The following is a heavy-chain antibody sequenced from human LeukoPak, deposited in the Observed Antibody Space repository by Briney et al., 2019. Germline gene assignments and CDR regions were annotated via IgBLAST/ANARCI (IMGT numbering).Heavy chain of an antibody. J-gene: IGHJ4*02. CDR3: ARGAGYCSTTSCSLGY. V-gene: IGHV1-18*01. Sequence: GASVKVSCKASGYTFTSYGISWVRQAPGQGLEWMGWISPYNGNTNYVQKFQDSVTMTTDTSTSTAYMELRSLRSDDTAVYYCARGAGYCSTTSCSLGYWGQGTLVTVSS. CDR1: GYTFTSYG. CDR2: ISPYNGNT. D-gene: IGHD2-2*01.